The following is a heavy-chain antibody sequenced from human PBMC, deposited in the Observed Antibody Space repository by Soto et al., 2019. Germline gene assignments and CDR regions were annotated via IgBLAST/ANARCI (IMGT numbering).Heavy chain of an antibody. J-gene: IGHJ4*02. V-gene: IGHV3-30*18. CDR1: GFSFINYG. CDR2: ISYDGTKK. CDR3: VKARAPWSVTTAFDC. D-gene: IGHD4-17*01. Sequence: QVRLVESGGGVVQPGRSLRLSCAASGFSFINYGIHWVRQAPGKGLEWVAVISYDGTKKYYVGSVRGRFTISRDNFQNTLHLHMNSLRPEDTAIYYCVKARAPWSVTTAFDCSGQGTLVTVSS.